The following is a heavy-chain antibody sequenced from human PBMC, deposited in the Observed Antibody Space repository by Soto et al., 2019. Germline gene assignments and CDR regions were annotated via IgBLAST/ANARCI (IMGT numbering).Heavy chain of an antibody. J-gene: IGHJ4*02. V-gene: IGHV3-23*01. CDR1: GFTFSSYA. CDR2: ISGSGGST. CDR3: AKLYDYGSVPLADY. Sequence: EVQLLESGGGLVQPGGSLRLSCAASGFTFSSYAMSWVRQAPGKGLEWVSAISGSGGSTYYADSVKGRFTISRDNSRNTLYLQMNSLRAEDTAVYYCAKLYDYGSVPLADYWGQGTLVTVSS. D-gene: IGHD3-10*01.